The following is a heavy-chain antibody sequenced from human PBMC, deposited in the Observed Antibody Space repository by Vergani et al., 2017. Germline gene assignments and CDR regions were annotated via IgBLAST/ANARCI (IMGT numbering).Heavy chain of an antibody. CDR2: INPSGGST. CDR3: ARDGGYYYDSSGYPEYFQH. D-gene: IGHD3-22*01. CDR1: GYTFTSYY. V-gene: IGHV1-46*01. J-gene: IGHJ1*01. Sequence: QVQLVQSGAEVKKPGASVKVSCKASGYTFTSYYKHWVRQAPGQGLEWMGIINPSGGSTSYAQKFQGRVTMTRDTSTSTVYMELSSLRSEDTAVYYCARDGGYYYDSSGYPEYFQHWGQGTLVTVSS.